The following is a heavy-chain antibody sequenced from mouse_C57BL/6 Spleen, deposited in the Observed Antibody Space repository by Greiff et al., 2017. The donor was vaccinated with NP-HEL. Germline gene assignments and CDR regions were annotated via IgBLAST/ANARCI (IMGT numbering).Heavy chain of an antibody. J-gene: IGHJ4*01. CDR2: INPNYGTT. Sequence: EVQRVESGPELVKPGASVKISCKASGYSFTDYNMNWVKQSNGKSLEWIGVINPNYGTTSYNQKFKGKATLNVDQSSSTAYMQLNSLTSEDSAVYYCARVDYYGSSFYAMDYWGQGTSVTVSS. CDR1: GYSFTDYN. CDR3: ARVDYYGSSFYAMDY. V-gene: IGHV1-39*01. D-gene: IGHD1-1*01.